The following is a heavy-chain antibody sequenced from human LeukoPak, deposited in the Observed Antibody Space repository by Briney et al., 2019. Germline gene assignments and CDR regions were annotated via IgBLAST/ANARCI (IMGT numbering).Heavy chain of an antibody. D-gene: IGHD6-6*01. CDR1: GFTFTTYT. CDR2: ISSSSSAI. J-gene: IGHJ3*02. V-gene: IGHV3-48*01. CDR3: AREYSSSSGRAFDI. Sequence: GGSLRLSCAASGFTFTTYTMNWVRQTPGKGLEWVSFISSSSSAIYYADSVKGRFTISRDNAKNSLFLQMNSLRAEDTAVYYCAREYSSSSGRAFDIWGQGTMVTVSS.